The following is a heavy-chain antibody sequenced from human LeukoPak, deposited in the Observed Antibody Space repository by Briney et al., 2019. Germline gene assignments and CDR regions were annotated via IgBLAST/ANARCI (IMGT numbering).Heavy chain of an antibody. CDR1: GYTFTSYY. Sequence: ASVKVSCKASGYTFTSYYMHWVRQAPGQGLEWMGIINPSGGSTSYAQKFQGRVTMTWDTSTSTVYMELSSLRAEDTALYYCAGYYYDSSRGFDLWGQGTLVTVSA. D-gene: IGHD3-22*01. V-gene: IGHV1-46*01. J-gene: IGHJ5*02. CDR2: INPSGGST. CDR3: AGYYYDSSRGFDL.